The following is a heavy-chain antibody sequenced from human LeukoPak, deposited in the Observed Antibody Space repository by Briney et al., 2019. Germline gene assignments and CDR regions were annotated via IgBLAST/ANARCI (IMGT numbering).Heavy chain of an antibody. CDR2: ITSNGGST. J-gene: IGHJ4*02. CDR1: GFTFSSYT. Sequence: PGGSLRLSCAASGFTFSSYTMHWVRQAPGKGLEYVSAITSNGGSTYRANSVKGRFTISRDNSKNTLYLQMNSLRAEDTAVYYCARAQRGYSYLLDYWGQGTLVTVSS. V-gene: IGHV3-64*01. D-gene: IGHD5-18*01. CDR3: ARAQRGYSYLLDY.